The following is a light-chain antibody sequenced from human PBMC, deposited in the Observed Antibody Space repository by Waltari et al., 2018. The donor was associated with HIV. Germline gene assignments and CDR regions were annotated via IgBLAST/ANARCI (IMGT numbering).Light chain of an antibody. Sequence: SYELTQPPSVSVSPGQTATLTCPGDALPETYVYWYHNKSGQAPVVVIFEDNKRPSGIPQRISGSKSGALASLTITWAQVDDEADYYCFSTDSNSDQRVFGGGTKLTVL. CDR3: FSTDSNSDQRV. CDR2: EDN. V-gene: IGLV3-10*01. J-gene: IGLJ2*01. CDR1: ALPETY.